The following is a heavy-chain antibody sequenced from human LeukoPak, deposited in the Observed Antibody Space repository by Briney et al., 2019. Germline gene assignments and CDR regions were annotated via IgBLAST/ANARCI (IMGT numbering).Heavy chain of an antibody. V-gene: IGHV1-69*01. CDR3: ARSPDLLRYFDGDQREDAFDI. J-gene: IGHJ3*02. CDR1: RGTFSSYT. D-gene: IGHD3-9*01. CDR2: IIPIFGTA. Sequence: GSSVKVSCKASRGTFSSYTISWVRQAPGQGLEWMGGIIPIFGTANYAQKFQGRVTITADESTSTAYMELSSLRSEDTAVYYCARSPDLLRYFDGDQREDAFDIWGQGTMVTVSS.